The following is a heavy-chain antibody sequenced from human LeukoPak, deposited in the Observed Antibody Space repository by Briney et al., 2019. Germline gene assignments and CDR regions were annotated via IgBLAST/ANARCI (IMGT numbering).Heavy chain of an antibody. D-gene: IGHD6-13*01. CDR1: GGSISTSAYY. V-gene: IGHV4-39*07. J-gene: IGHJ5*02. CDR3: AGMPEQQLFDP. Sequence: PSETLSLTCIVSGGSISTSAYYWGWIRQPPGEGLQWIGSIYYSGNTYYNSSLKSRVTISVDKSKNQFSLKLSSVTAADTAVYYCAGMPEQQLFDPWGQGTLVTVSS. CDR2: IYYSGNT.